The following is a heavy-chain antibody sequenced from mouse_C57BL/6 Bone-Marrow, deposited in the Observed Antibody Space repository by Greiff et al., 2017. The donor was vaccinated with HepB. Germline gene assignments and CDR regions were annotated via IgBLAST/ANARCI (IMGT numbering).Heavy chain of an antibody. CDR1: GYTFTSYW. D-gene: IGHD1-1*01. Sequence: QVQLKQPGAELVKPGASVKLSCKASGYTFTSYWMQWVKQRPGQGLEWIGELDPSDSYTNYNQKFKGKATLTVDTSSSTAYMQLSSLTSEDSAVYYCAITTVPEGYAMDYWGQGTSVTVSS. V-gene: IGHV1-50*01. CDR2: LDPSDSYT. CDR3: AITTVPEGYAMDY. J-gene: IGHJ4*01.